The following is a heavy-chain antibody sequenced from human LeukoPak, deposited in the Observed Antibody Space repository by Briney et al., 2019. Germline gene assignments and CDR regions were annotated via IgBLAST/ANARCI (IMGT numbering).Heavy chain of an antibody. CDR2: INADNGNT. CDR3: ARSAGYSGYDHLDY. D-gene: IGHD5-12*01. CDR1: GYTFTNYA. J-gene: IGHJ4*01. V-gene: IGHV1-3*01. Sequence: ASVTVSFTASGYTFTNYAMHWVRQAPGQRLEWMGWINADNGNTKYSQTFQGRATITRDTSASTAYMELSSLRSEDTAVYYCARSAGYSGYDHLDYWGQGTLVTVSS.